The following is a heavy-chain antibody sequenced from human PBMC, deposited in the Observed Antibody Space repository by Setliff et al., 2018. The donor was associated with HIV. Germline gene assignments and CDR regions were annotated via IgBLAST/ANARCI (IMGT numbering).Heavy chain of an antibody. D-gene: IGHD1-1*01. J-gene: IGHJ4*02. CDR2: ISGSGSTI. V-gene: IGHV3-11*01. Sequence: PGGSLRLSCAASGFTFSDYYMSWIRQAPVKGLEWVACISGSGSTISYADSVKGRFTISRDNARNSLYVQMNSLRVADTAVYFCARVHRGGVGRQHWRSFDYWGQGTLVTVSS. CDR1: GFTFSDYY. CDR3: ARVHRGGVGRQHWRSFDY.